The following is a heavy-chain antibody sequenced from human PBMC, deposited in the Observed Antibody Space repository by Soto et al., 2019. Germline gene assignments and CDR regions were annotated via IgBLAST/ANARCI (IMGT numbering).Heavy chain of an antibody. D-gene: IGHD3-3*01. J-gene: IGHJ4*01. V-gene: IGHV3-74*01. CDR1: GLTFSRSS. CDR2: IDPNGSPT. Sequence: GALSLCCAASGLTFSRSSMHMVRRAPGEGLVWVSHIDPNGSPTHYADSVKGRFTISRDNAKKTMYLQMNNLRAEDKGVYYCASLSAPIDYWGHGTLVTASS. CDR3: ASLSAPIDY.